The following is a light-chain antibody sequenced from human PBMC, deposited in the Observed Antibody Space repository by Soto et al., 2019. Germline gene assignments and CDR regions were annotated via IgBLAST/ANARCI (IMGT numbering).Light chain of an antibody. Sequence: EIVLTQSPGTLSLSPGEGATLSCRASQSVSSSYLAWYQQKPGQAPRLLIYGASSRATGIPDRFSGSGSGTDFTLTISRLEPEDFAVYYCQQYGSSQTFGQGTKVDIK. CDR2: GAS. J-gene: IGKJ1*01. V-gene: IGKV3-20*01. CDR3: QQYGSSQT. CDR1: QSVSSSY.